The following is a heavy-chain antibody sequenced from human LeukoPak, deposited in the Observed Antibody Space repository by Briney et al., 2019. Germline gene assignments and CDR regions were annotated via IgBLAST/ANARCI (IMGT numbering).Heavy chain of an antibody. CDR2: IYTSGST. D-gene: IGHD3-10*01. CDR1: GGSISSGSYY. V-gene: IGHV4-61*02. Sequence: PSETLSLTCTVSGGSISSGSYYWSWIRQPAGKGLEWIGRIYTSGSTNYNPSLKSRVTISVDTSKNQFSLKMSSVTAADTAVYYCARGAWFGESNDAFDIWGQGTMVTVSS. J-gene: IGHJ3*02. CDR3: ARGAWFGESNDAFDI.